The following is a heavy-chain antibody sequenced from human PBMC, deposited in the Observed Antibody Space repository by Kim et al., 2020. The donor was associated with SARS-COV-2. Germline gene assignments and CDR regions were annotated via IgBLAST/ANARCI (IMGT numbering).Heavy chain of an antibody. J-gene: IGHJ6*02. D-gene: IGHD2-15*01. CDR1: GGSFSGYY. Sequence: SETLSLTCAVYGGSFSGYYWSWIRQPAGKGLEWIGEINHSGSTNYNPSLKSRVTISVDTSKNQFSLKLSSVTAADTAVYYCARGLRYCSGGSCYWAANYYYYDMDVWGQGTTVTVSS. CDR3: ARGLRYCSGGSCYWAANYYYYDMDV. V-gene: IGHV4-34*01. CDR2: INHSGST.